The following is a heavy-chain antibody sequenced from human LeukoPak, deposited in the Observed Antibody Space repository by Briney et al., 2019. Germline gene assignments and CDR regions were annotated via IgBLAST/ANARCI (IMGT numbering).Heavy chain of an antibody. J-gene: IGHJ5*02. CDR1: GGSISSYY. Sequence: SETLSLTCTVSGGSISSYYCSWIRQPPGKGLEWIGIIYYSGSTYYNPSLKSRVTISVDTSKNQFSLKLTSVTAADTAVYYCARVRGSGSYYNWFDPWGQGTLVTVSS. CDR2: IYYSGST. D-gene: IGHD3-10*01. CDR3: ARVRGSGSYYNWFDP. V-gene: IGHV4-59*01.